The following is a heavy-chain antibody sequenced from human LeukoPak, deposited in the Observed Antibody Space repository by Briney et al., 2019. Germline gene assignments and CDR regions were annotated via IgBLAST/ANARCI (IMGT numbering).Heavy chain of an antibody. CDR3: ARGPHYYGYYIRWFPDAFHI. V-gene: IGHV4-34*01. CDR1: GSSFSEYF. CDR2: IKHGGVT. D-gene: IGHD4-17*01. Sequence: PSETLSLTCGVHGSSFSEYFWHWVRQSPREGLEWIGDIKHGGVTNYNPSLMGRVTISVDTSKNQFSLMLTSVTAADTAVYYCARGPHYYGYYIRWFPDAFHIWGRGTMVSVSS. J-gene: IGHJ3*02.